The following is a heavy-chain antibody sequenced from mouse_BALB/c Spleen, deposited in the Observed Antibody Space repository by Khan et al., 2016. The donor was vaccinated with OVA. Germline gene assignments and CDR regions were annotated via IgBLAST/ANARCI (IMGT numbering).Heavy chain of an antibody. CDR3: ARKYGNLFDY. Sequence: QIQLVQSGPELKKPGETVRISCKASGYTFTTDGMQWVQKMPGKGLKWIGRINTHSGVPKYAEDFKGRFAFSLETSASTAYLQISNLKNEDTATYFCARKYGNLFDYWGQGTTLTVSS. CDR1: GYTFTTDG. J-gene: IGHJ2*01. V-gene: IGHV9-4*02. CDR2: INTHSGVP. D-gene: IGHD2-10*02.